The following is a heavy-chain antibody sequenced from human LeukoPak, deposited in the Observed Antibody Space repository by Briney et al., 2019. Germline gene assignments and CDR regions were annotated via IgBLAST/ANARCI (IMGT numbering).Heavy chain of an antibody. CDR2: INPSGGST. CDR3: ARAAPPIFGVGLYYHGMDV. J-gene: IGHJ6*02. CDR1: GYTFTSYY. V-gene: IGHV1-46*01. Sequence: ASVKVSCKASGYTFTSYYMHWVRQAPGQGLEWMGIINPSGGSTSYAQKFQGRVTMTRDTSTSTVYMELSSLRSEDTAVYYCARAAPPIFGVGLYYHGMDVWGQGTTVTVSS. D-gene: IGHD3-3*01.